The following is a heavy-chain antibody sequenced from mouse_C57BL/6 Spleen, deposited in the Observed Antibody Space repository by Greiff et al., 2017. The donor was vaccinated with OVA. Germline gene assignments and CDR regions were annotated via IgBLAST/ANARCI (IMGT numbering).Heavy chain of an antibody. J-gene: IGHJ4*01. CDR2: ISSGSSTI. Sequence: EVHLVESGGGLVKPGGSLKLSCAASGFTFSDYGMHWVRQAPEKGLEWVAYISSGSSTIYYADTVKGRFTISRDNAKNTLFLQMTSLRSEDTAMYYCARRDGSSFFFDYWGQGTSVTVSS. D-gene: IGHD1-1*01. CDR3: ARRDGSSFFFDY. V-gene: IGHV5-17*01. CDR1: GFTFSDYG.